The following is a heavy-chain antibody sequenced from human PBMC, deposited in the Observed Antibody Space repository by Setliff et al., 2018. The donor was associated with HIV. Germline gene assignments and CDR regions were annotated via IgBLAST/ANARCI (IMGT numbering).Heavy chain of an antibody. V-gene: IGHV4-61*09. CDR2: IYSRGGT. CDR3: AKGGQWPKPGLFGC. D-gene: IGHD6-19*01. J-gene: IGHJ4*02. Sequence: PSETLSLTCSVSGDSISSGYYYWSWIRQPAGKGLEWIGHIYSRGGTNYNPSLKTRVTISVDTSKNQFSLKLTSVTATDTAVYYCAKGGQWPKPGLFGCWGQGAQVTVSS. CDR1: GDSISSGYYY.